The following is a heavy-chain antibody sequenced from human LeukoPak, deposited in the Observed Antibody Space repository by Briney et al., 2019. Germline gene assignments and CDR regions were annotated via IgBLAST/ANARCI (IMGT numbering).Heavy chain of an antibody. CDR1: GGSISSGGYY. D-gene: IGHD2-2*01. J-gene: IGHJ6*02. CDR2: IYYSGST. CDR3: ARDHYCSSTSCYSGYYYYGMDV. V-gene: IGHV4-31*03. Sequence: SQTLSLTCTVSGGSISSGGYYWSWIRQHPGKGPEWIGYIYYSGSTYYNPSLKSRVTISVDTSKNQFSLKLSSVTAADTAVYYCARDHYCSSTSCYSGYYYYGMDVWGQGTTVTVSS.